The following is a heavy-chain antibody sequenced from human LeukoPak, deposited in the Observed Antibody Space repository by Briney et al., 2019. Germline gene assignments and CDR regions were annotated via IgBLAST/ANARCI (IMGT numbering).Heavy chain of an antibody. CDR3: ARGGAQRDSYYDFWSGYFSLRYYYGMDV. CDR2: IYYSGST. Sequence: SETLSLTCTVSGGSISSGGYYWSWIRQHPGKGLEWIGYIYYSGSTYYNPSLKSRVTISVDTSKNQFSLKLSSVTAADTAVYYCARGGAQRDSYYDFWSGYFSLRYYYGMDVWGQGTTVTVSS. CDR1: GGSISSGGYY. J-gene: IGHJ6*02. V-gene: IGHV4-31*03. D-gene: IGHD3-3*01.